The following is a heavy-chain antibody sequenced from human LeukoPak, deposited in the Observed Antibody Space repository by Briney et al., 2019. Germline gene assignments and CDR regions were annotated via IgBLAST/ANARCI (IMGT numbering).Heavy chain of an antibody. CDR1: AGSISIYY. CDR3: ARHHRVDTPRGYFDY. CDR2: IYYSGST. V-gene: IGHV4-59*08. Sequence: PSETLSLTCTVSAGSISIYYWSWIRQPSGKGLEWIGYIYYSGSTNYNPSLKSRVTISVDTSKNQFSLRLSSVTAADTAVYYCARHHRVDTPRGYFDYWGQGTLVTVSS. J-gene: IGHJ4*02. D-gene: IGHD5-18*01.